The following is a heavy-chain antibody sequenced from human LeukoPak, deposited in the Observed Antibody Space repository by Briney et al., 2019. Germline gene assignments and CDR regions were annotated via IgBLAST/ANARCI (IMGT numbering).Heavy chain of an antibody. D-gene: IGHD3-9*01. V-gene: IGHV1-69*01. CDR2: IIPIFGTA. CDR3: AREPGVILTVHLYRLNAFDI. CDR1: GGTFSSYA. Sequence: SVKVSCKASGGTFSSYAISWVRQAPGQGLEWMGGIIPIFGTANYAQKFQGRVTITADESTSTAYMELSSLRSEDTALYYCAREPGVILTVHLYRLNAFDIWGQGTMVTVSS. J-gene: IGHJ3*02.